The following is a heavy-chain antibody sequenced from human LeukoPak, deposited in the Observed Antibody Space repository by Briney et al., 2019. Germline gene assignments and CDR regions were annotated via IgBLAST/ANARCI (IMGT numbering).Heavy chain of an antibody. CDR2: INPNSDVT. D-gene: IGHD5-18*01. CDR1: GYTFTVYY. V-gene: IGHV1-2*02. Sequence: ASVKASCKASGYTFTVYYIHWVRQAPGQGLEWVGSINPNSDVTNFAQKFQGRVTLTTNTSISTAYMELSSLTSDDTAIYYCARRGYSHAYDYFGHWGLGTLVTVSS. J-gene: IGHJ4*02. CDR3: ARRGYSHAYDYFGH.